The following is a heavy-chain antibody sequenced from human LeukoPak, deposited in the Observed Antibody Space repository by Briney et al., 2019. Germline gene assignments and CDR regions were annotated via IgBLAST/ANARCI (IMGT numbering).Heavy chain of an antibody. D-gene: IGHD4-17*01. Sequence: GGSLRLSCAASEFSVGSNYMTWVRQAPGKGLEWVSLIYSGGSTYYADSVKGRFTISRDNSKNTLYLQMNCLRAEDTAVYYCARDPYRGNYGANYYYYRDVGGKGTPVTFPS. J-gene: IGHJ6*03. CDR2: IYSGGST. CDR1: EFSVGSNY. CDR3: ARDPYRGNYGANYYYYRDV. V-gene: IGHV3-66*01.